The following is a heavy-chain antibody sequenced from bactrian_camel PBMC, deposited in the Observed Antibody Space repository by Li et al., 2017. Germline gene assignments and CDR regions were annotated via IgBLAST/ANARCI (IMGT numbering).Heavy chain of an antibody. CDR2: IGSDGST. V-gene: IGHV3S53*01. Sequence: QMQLVESGGGSVQAGGSLRVSYAASGYSGFRTCMAWFRQFPGKKREGVALIGSDGSTLYADSVKGRFTISQDNAKNTVYLQMNSLKPEDTAMYYCKTTCRGWNYYGQGTQVTVS. D-gene: IGHD3*01. J-gene: IGHJ4*01. CDR1: GYSGFRTC.